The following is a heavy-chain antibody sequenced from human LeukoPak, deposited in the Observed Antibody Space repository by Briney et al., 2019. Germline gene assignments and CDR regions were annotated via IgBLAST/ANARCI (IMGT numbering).Heavy chain of an antibody. Sequence: GGSLRLSCAASGLTFSSYGMHWVRQAPGKGLEWVAVISDGGGTDYYADSVKGRFTISRDNSRNTMYLQMNSLRAEDTAIYYCTKEGAGGIRYSFDYWGQGTLVTVSS. D-gene: IGHD1-26*01. CDR3: TKEGAGGIRYSFDY. V-gene: IGHV3-30*18. CDR2: ISDGGGTD. J-gene: IGHJ4*02. CDR1: GLTFSSYG.